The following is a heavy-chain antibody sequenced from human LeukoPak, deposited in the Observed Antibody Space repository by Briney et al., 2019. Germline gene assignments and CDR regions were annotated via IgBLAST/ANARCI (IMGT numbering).Heavy chain of an antibody. V-gene: IGHV3-30*03. J-gene: IGHJ4*02. CDR1: GFTFSSYG. CDR2: ISYDGSNK. CDR3: AGGRPRGYCSGGSCYHNFDY. Sequence: GGSLRLSCAASGFTFSSYGMHWVRQAPGKGLEWVAVISYDGSNKYYADSVKGRFTISRDNSKNTLYLQMNSLRSEDTAVYYCAGGRPRGYCSGGSCYHNFDYWGQGTLVTVSS. D-gene: IGHD2-15*01.